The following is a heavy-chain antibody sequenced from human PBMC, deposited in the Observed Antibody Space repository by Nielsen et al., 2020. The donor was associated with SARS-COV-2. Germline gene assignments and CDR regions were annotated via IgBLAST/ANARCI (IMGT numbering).Heavy chain of an antibody. CDR1: GFTFSSYA. CDR2: ISGSGGST. CDR3: AKGAGLYGMDV. V-gene: IGHV3-23*01. J-gene: IGHJ6*02. Sequence: GESLKISCAASGFTFSSYAMSWVRQAPEKGLEWVSAISGSGGSTYYADSVKGRFTISRDNSKNTLYLQMNSLRAEDTAVYYCAKGAGLYGMDVWGQGTTVTVSS.